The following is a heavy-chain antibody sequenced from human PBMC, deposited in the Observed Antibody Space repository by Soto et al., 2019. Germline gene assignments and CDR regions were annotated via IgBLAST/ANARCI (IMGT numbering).Heavy chain of an antibody. CDR2: IGTAGDT. D-gene: IGHD2-15*01. J-gene: IGHJ4*02. Sequence: GGSLRLSCEASGFTFSCFDMHWVRQPTGKGLEWVSTIGTAGDTYYAVSVKGRFTISRDNAKSSLSLQMNSLRAGDTAVYFCARGQEVGAHFFDSWGQGTQVTVSS. CDR3: ARGQEVGAHFFDS. V-gene: IGHV3-13*01. CDR1: GFTFSCFD.